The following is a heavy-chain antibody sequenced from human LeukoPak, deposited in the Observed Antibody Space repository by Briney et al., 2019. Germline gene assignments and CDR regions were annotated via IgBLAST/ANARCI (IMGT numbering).Heavy chain of an antibody. Sequence: PGGSLRLSCAASGFTFSSYAVSWVRQAPGKGLEWVSAISGSGGSTYYADSVKGRFTISRDNSKNTLYLQMNSLRAEDTAVYYCAKDVRGYSYGLFDYWGQGTLVTVSS. V-gene: IGHV3-23*01. CDR1: GFTFSSYA. J-gene: IGHJ4*02. CDR3: AKDVRGYSYGLFDY. CDR2: ISGSGGST. D-gene: IGHD5-18*01.